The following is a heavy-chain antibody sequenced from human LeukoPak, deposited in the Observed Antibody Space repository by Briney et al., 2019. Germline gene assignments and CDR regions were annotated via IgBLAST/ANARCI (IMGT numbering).Heavy chain of an antibody. Sequence: KPSETLSLTCTVSGASISLYYGGWIRQPAGKGLEWIGRMSSSGSTNYNPSLKSRVTMSVDTSKNQFSLDLSSVTAADTAVYYCARDSRTERPWYFDLWGRGTLVTVSS. CDR3: ARDSRTERPWYFDL. V-gene: IGHV4-4*07. CDR1: GASISLYY. CDR2: MSSSGST. J-gene: IGHJ2*01. D-gene: IGHD3/OR15-3a*01.